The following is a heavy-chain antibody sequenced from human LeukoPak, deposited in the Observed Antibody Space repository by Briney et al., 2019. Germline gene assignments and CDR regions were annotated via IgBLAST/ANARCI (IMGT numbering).Heavy chain of an antibody. D-gene: IGHD3-22*01. Sequence: PGGSLRLSCAASGFTFSDYYMSWIRQAPGKGLEWVSYISSSGSTTHYADSVKGRFTISRVNAKNSLYLQMNSLRAEDTAVYYCARDRGHYYDSSGLRCAFDIWGQGTMVTVSS. J-gene: IGHJ3*02. V-gene: IGHV3-11*04. CDR1: GFTFSDYY. CDR2: ISSSGSTT. CDR3: ARDRGHYYDSSGLRCAFDI.